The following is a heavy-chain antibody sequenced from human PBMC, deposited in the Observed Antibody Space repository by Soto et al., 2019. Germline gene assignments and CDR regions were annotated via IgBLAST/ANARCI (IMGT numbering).Heavy chain of an antibody. D-gene: IGHD1-26*01. CDR2: INAGNGNT. CDR1: GYTFTSYA. V-gene: IGHV1-3*01. Sequence: ASVKVSCKASGYTFTSYAMHSVRQAPGQRXEWMGWINAGNGNTKYSQKFQGRVTITRDTSASTAYMELSSLRSEDTAVYYCARGPGSGSYSYYYYYGMDVWGQGTTVTVSS. J-gene: IGHJ6*02. CDR3: ARGPGSGSYSYYYYYGMDV.